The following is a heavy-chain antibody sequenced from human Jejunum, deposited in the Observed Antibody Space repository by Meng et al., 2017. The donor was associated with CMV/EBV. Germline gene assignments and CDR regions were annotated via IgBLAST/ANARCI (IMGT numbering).Heavy chain of an antibody. CDR3: ARKYCGSSNCYPFDY. CDR2: INHSRSA. CDR1: GGSFSGYY. V-gene: IGHV4-34*01. Sequence: GGSFSGYYWSWIRQSPGQGLEWIGQINHSRSASYNPSLRRRVTISEDTSKNQFSLRLTSVTAADTAIYYCARKYCGSSNCYPFDYWGQGTLVTVSS. D-gene: IGHD2-2*01. J-gene: IGHJ4*02.